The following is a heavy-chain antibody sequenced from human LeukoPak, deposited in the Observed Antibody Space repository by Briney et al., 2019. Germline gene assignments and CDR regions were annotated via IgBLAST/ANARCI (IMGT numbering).Heavy chain of an antibody. V-gene: IGHV3-23*01. CDR1: GFTFSSYA. D-gene: IGHD3-22*01. CDR3: AKARGRITMIVVVSAFDI. J-gene: IGHJ3*02. Sequence: GGSLRLSCAASGFTFSSYAMSWVRQAPGKGLEWVSAISGSGGSTYYAESVKGRFTISRDNSKNTLYLQMNSLRAEDTAVYYCAKARGRITMIVVVSAFDIWGQGTMVTVSS. CDR2: ISGSGGST.